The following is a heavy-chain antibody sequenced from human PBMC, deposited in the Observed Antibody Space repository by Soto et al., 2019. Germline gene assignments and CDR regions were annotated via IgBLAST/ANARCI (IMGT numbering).Heavy chain of an antibody. D-gene: IGHD3-10*01. CDR1: GFSLSTSGVG. CDR2: IYWDGDQ. V-gene: IGHV2-5*02. CDR3: AHRLAGLWCGA. J-gene: IGHJ5*02. Sequence: ITLKESGPTLVKPTQTLTLTCTFSGFSLSTSGVGVGWNRQPPGKALEWLALIYWDGDQRYSPSLKSRLTITEDTSKNQVVLTMTNMDPVDTATYYCAHRLAGLWCGAWGQGTLVTVSS.